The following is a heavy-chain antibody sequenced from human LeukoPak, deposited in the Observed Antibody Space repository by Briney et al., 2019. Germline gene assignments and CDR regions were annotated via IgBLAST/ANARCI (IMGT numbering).Heavy chain of an antibody. V-gene: IGHV1-2*02. CDR3: ARDLRDSSGYPDY. Sequence: ASVKVSCKASGYTFTGYYMHWVRQAPGQGLEWMGWINPNSGGTNYAQKFQGRVTMTRDTSISTAYMEMRSLRSDDTAVYYCARDLRDSSGYPDYWGQGTLVTVSS. CDR1: GYTFTGYY. J-gene: IGHJ4*02. CDR2: INPNSGGT. D-gene: IGHD3-22*01.